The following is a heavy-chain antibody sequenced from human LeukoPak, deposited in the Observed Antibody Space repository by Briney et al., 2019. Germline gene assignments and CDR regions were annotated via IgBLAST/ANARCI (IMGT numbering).Heavy chain of an antibody. CDR2: SNTDGTI. CDR1: GFTFSNYS. J-gene: IGHJ3*01. V-gene: IGHV3-48*02. Sequence: GGSLSLSCAASGFTFSNYSMNWVRKAPGKGLEWISYSNTDGTISYADSVKGRFTISRDNAENSLYLQMNSLRDEDTAVYFCVRDRDYAFDFWGQGTMVTVSS. CDR3: VRDRDYAFDF.